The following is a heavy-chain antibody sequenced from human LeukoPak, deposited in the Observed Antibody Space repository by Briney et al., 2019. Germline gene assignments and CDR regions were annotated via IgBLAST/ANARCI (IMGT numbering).Heavy chain of an antibody. CDR2: INPNSGGT. Sequence: ASVKVSCKASGYTFTGYSMHWVRQAPGQGLEWMGWINPNSGGTNYAQKFQGRVTMTRDTSTSTVYMELSSLRSEDTAVYYCARDEYYDFWSGSVGMDVWGQGTTVTVSS. D-gene: IGHD3-3*01. V-gene: IGHV1-2*02. CDR3: ARDEYYDFWSGSVGMDV. J-gene: IGHJ6*02. CDR1: GYTFTGYS.